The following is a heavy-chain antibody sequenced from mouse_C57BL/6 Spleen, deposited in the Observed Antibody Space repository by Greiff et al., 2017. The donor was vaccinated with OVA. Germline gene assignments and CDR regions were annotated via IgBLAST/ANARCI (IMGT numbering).Heavy chain of an antibody. CDR3: AIYGSTHWYFDV. CDR1: GYAFSSSW. V-gene: IGHV1-82*01. D-gene: IGHD1-1*01. CDR2: IYPGDGDT. J-gene: IGHJ1*03. Sequence: QVQLKQSGPELVKPGASVKISCKASGYAFSSSWMNWVKQRPGKGLEWIGRIYPGDGDTNYNGKFKGKATLTADKSSSTAYMQLSSLTSEDSAVYFCAIYGSTHWYFDVWGTGTTVTVSS.